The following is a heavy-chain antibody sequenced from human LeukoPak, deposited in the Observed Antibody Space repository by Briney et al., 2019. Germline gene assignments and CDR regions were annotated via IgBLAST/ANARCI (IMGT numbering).Heavy chain of an antibody. J-gene: IGHJ1*01. CDR1: GYTLTELS. CDR2: FFPEEGET. V-gene: IGHV1-24*01. Sequence: GASVKVSCKVSGYTLTELSMHWVRQAPGKGLEWMGGFFPEEGETIYTKKFQDRVTMTEDTSTHTAYMELSSLTSEDTAIYYCATLERVDMVRGVQEYFHHWGQGTLITVFS. CDR3: ATLERVDMVRGVQEYFHH. D-gene: IGHD3-10*01.